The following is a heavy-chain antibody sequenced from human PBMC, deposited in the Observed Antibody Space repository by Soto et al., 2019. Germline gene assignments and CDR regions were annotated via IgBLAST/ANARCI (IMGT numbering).Heavy chain of an antibody. D-gene: IGHD2-15*01. V-gene: IGHV4-34*01. J-gene: IGHJ6*03. CDR3: ARGQNIVVVVAATGATDYYYYMDV. CDR1: GGSFSGFY. Sequence: SETLSLTCAVYGGSFSGFYWSWIRQPPGKGLEWIGEINHSGSTNYNPSLKSRVTISVDTSKNQFSLKLSSVTAADTAVYYCARGQNIVVVVAATGATDYYYYMDVWGKGTTVTVSS. CDR2: INHSGST.